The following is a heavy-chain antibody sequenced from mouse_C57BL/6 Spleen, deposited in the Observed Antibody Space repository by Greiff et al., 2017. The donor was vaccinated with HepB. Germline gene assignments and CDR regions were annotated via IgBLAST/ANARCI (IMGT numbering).Heavy chain of an antibody. Sequence: EVMLVESGGGLVQPGGSLSLSCAASGFTFPDYYMSWVRQPPGKALEWLGFIRNKANGYTTEYSASVKGRFTISRDNSQSILYLQMKALRAEDSATYYCARYSNYFYYFDYWGQGTTLTVSS. CDR1: GFTFPDYY. CDR2: IRNKANGYTT. CDR3: ARYSNYFYYFDY. D-gene: IGHD2-1*01. V-gene: IGHV7-3*01. J-gene: IGHJ2*01.